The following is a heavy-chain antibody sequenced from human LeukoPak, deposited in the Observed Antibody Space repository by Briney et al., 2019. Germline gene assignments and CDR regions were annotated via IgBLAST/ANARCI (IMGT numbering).Heavy chain of an antibody. CDR3: ARDGSSTSVDY. D-gene: IGHD2-2*01. Sequence: ASVKVSCKASGYTFTGYYIHWVRQAPGQGLEWMGWINPNSGGTKYVQKFQGRVTMTRDTSISTAYMELSRLRSDDTAVYYCARDGSSTSVDYWGQGTLVTVSS. J-gene: IGHJ4*02. CDR1: GYTFTGYY. CDR2: INPNSGGT. V-gene: IGHV1-2*02.